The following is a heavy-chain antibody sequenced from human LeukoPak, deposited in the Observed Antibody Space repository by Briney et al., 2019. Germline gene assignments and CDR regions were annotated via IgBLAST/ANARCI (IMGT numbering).Heavy chain of an antibody. V-gene: IGHV3-64*01. J-gene: IGHJ1*01. CDR2: ISCNGGST. D-gene: IGHD3-10*01. CDR3: ARNYYGSGSYGAEYFQH. Sequence: GGSLSLSCAVYGFTFSSYAMRWVRQAPGKGLEYVSAISCNGGSTYYANSVKGRFTIFRDNSKNTLYLQMGSLRAEDMAVYYCARNYYGSGSYGAEYFQHWGQGTLVTVSS. CDR1: GFTFSSYA.